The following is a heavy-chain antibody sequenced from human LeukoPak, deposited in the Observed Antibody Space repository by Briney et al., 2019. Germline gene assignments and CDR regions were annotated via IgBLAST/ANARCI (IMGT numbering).Heavy chain of an antibody. CDR2: TSSDLNVK. Sequence: PGGSLRLSCAASGFTFRNYVIHWVRQAPGKGLEWVAVTSSDLNVKLYADSVKGRFTISRDNSRNTLYLQMNSLRPEDTAIYYCAGEGYYGSGSPPSLYFDYWGQGTLVTVSS. D-gene: IGHD3-10*01. CDR3: AGEGYYGSGSPPSLYFDY. J-gene: IGHJ4*02. CDR1: GFTFRNYV. V-gene: IGHV3-30-3*01.